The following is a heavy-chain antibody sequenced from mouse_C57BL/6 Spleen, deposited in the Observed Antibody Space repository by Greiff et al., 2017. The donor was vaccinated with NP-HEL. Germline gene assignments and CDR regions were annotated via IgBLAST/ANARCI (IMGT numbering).Heavy chain of an antibody. CDR2: IYPGSGNT. CDR1: GYTFTDYY. Sequence: VRLVESGAELVRPGASVKLSCKASGYTFTDYYINWVKQRPGQGLEWIARIYPGSGNTYYNEKFKGKATLTAEKSSSTAYMQLSSLTSEDSAVYFCASSRDGYYEDYAMDYWGQGTSVTVSS. J-gene: IGHJ4*01. CDR3: ASSRDGYYEDYAMDY. D-gene: IGHD2-3*01. V-gene: IGHV1-76*01.